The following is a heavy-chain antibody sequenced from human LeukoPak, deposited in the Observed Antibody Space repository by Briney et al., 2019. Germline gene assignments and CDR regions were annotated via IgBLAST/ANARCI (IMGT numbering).Heavy chain of an antibody. Sequence: PGGSLRLSCAASRFTFSSYAMHWVRQAPGKGLEWVAVISYDGSNKYYADSVKGRFTISRDNSKNTLYLQMNSLRAEDTAVYYCARDYCSSTSCYPAYFDYWGQGTLVTVSS. J-gene: IGHJ4*02. V-gene: IGHV3-30*04. CDR2: ISYDGSNK. CDR3: ARDYCSSTSCYPAYFDY. D-gene: IGHD2-2*01. CDR1: RFTFSSYA.